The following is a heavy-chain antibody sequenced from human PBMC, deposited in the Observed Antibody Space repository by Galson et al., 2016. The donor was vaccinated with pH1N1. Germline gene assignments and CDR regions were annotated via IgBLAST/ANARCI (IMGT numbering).Heavy chain of an antibody. CDR3: VRDVTGPSYDY. CDR1: GFTFSSYG. CDR2: ISRDGLQT. V-gene: IGHV3-7*01. J-gene: IGHJ4*02. Sequence: SLRLSCAASGFTFSSYGMHWVRQAPGKGLEWVATISRDGLQTYYVDSVRGRFTISRDSARNTIYLQMDSLRVDDTALFYCVRDVTGPSYDYWGQGALVTVSS.